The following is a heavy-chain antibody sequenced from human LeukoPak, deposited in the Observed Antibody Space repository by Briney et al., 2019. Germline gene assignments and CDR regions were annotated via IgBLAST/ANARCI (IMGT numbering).Heavy chain of an antibody. D-gene: IGHD4-17*01. Sequence: PGGSLRLSCAASGFTFSSYSMNWVRQAQGKGLEWVSYISSSSSTIYYADSVKGRFTISRDNAKNSLYLQMNGLRAEDTAVYYCARDLYAPPFQTTVTTYPDYWGQGTLVTVSS. CDR3: ARDLYAPPFQTTVTTYPDY. CDR1: GFTFSSYS. V-gene: IGHV3-48*04. CDR2: ISSSSSTI. J-gene: IGHJ4*02.